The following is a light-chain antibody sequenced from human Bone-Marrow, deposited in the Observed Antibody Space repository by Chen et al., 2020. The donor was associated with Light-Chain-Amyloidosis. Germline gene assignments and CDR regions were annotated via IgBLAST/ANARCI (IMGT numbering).Light chain of an antibody. Sequence: SYELTQPPSVSVSPGQTARITCSGDAMPKQYAYWYQQKPGQAPVQVIYKDSERPSGIPERFSGSSSGTTVTLTISGVQAEDEADYYCQSADSSGTYKVFGTGTKVTVL. J-gene: IGLJ1*01. CDR3: QSADSSGTYKV. CDR2: KDS. V-gene: IGLV3-25*02. CDR1: AMPKQY.